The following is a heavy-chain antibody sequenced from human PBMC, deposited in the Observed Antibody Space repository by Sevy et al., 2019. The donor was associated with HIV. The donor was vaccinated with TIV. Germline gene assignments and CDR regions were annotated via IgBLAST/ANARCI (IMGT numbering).Heavy chain of an antibody. CDR2: INPNDGST. D-gene: IGHD6-19*01. CDR1: GYTFTNYY. CDR3: ARVKQWLVIGGYFDY. Sequence: ASVKVSCKASGYTFTNYYLHWVRQAPGQGLEWMGKINPNDGSTSYAQKFQGRVTMTRDTSTGTGYMELSSLRSDDTAVYYCARVKQWLVIGGYFDYWGQGTLVTVSS. V-gene: IGHV1-46*01. J-gene: IGHJ4*02.